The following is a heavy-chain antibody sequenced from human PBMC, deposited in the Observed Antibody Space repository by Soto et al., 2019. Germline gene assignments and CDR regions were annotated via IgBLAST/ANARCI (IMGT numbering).Heavy chain of an antibody. V-gene: IGHV4-59*01. CDR1: GGSISSYY. J-gene: IGHJ5*02. CDR2: IYYSGST. Sequence: QVQLQESSPGLVKPSETLSLTCTVSGGSISSYYWSWIRQPPGKGLEWIGYIYYSGSTNYNPSLKSRVTISVDTSKNQFSLKLSSVTAADTAVYYCARDEGWFDPWGQGTLVTVSS. CDR3: ARDEGWFDP.